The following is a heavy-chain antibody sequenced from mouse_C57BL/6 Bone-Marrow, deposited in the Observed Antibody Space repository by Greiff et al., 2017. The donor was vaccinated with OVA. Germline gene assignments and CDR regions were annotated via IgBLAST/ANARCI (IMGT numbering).Heavy chain of an antibody. D-gene: IGHD1-1*01. Sequence: QVQLQQSGAELVRPGASVKLSCKASGYTFTDYYINWVKQRPGQGLEWIARIYPGSGNTYYNEKFKGKATLTAEKSSSTAYMQLSSLTSEDSAIYFCARVLRGSSRSYWYFDVWGTGTTVTVSS. CDR1: GYTFTDYY. J-gene: IGHJ1*03. V-gene: IGHV1-76*01. CDR3: ARVLRGSSRSYWYFDV. CDR2: IYPGSGNT.